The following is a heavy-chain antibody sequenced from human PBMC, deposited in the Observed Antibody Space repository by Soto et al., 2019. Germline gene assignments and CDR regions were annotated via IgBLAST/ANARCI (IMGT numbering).Heavy chain of an antibody. J-gene: IGHJ6*02. CDR2: IIPIFGTA. CDR3: ARDPVYGSGSYPPRYYYYYGMDV. V-gene: IGHV1-69*13. CDR1: GGTFSSYA. Sequence: SVKVSCKASGGTFSSYAISWVRQAPGQGLEGMGGIIPIFGTANYAQKFQGRVTITADASTSTAYMELSSPRSEDTAVYYCARDPVYGSGSYPPRYYYYYGMDVWGQGTTVTVSS. D-gene: IGHD3-10*01.